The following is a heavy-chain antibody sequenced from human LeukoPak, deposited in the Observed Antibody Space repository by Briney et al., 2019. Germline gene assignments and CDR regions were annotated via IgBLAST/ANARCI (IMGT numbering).Heavy chain of an antibody. J-gene: IGHJ4*02. D-gene: IGHD6-19*01. V-gene: IGHV3-66*01. CDR3: ARDSSGPLY. CDR1: GFTFSSYA. Sequence: GGSLRLSCAASGFTFSSYAMSCVRQAPGKGLEWVSVIYSGGGTYYADSVKGRFTISRDNSKNTLYLQMNSLRAEDTAVYYCARDSSGPLYWGQGTLVTVSS. CDR2: IYSGGGT.